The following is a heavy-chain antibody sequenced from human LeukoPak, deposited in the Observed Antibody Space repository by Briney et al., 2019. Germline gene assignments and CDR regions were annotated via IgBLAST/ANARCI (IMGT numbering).Heavy chain of an antibody. CDR3: AKDPERWYDILTGYWYYFDY. CDR1: GFTFSGYP. CDR2: ISYDGTNK. Sequence: GGSLRLSCEVSGFTFSGYPMHWVRQAPGKGLEWVTVISYDGTNKYYADSVKGRFTISRDNSKNTLYLQMNSLRAEDTAVYYCAKDPERWYDILTGYWYYFDYWGQGTLVTVSS. D-gene: IGHD3-9*01. V-gene: IGHV3-30-3*02. J-gene: IGHJ4*02.